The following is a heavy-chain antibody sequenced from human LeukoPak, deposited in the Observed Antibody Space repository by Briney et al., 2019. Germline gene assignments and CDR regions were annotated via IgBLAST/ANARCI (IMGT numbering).Heavy chain of an antibody. J-gene: IGHJ6*02. CDR1: GFTFSSYA. CDR2: ISYDGSNK. V-gene: IGHV3-30-3*01. CDR3: ARDREQWLGPYYYGMDV. D-gene: IGHD6-19*01. Sequence: QPGGSLRLSCAASGFTFSSYAMSWVRQAPGKGLEWVAVISYDGSNKYYADSVKGRFTISRDNSKNTLYLQMNSLRAEDTAVYYCARDREQWLGPYYYGMDVWGQGTTVTVSS.